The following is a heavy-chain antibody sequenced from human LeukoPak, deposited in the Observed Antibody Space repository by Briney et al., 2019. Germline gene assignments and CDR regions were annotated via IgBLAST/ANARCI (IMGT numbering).Heavy chain of an antibody. J-gene: IGHJ3*02. CDR3: ARDLINYYGSGSYYNLDAFDI. CDR1: GGSISSYY. D-gene: IGHD3-10*01. Sequence: SETLSLTCTVSGGSISSYYWSWIRQPAGKGLEWIGRIYTSGSTNYNPSLKSRVTMSVDTSKNQFSLKLISVTAADTAVYYCARDLINYYGSGSYYNLDAFDIWGQGTMVTVSS. V-gene: IGHV4-4*07. CDR2: IYTSGST.